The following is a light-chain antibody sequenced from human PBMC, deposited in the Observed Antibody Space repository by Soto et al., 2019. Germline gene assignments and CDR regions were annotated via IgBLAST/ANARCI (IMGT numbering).Light chain of an antibody. V-gene: IGLV1-47*01. J-gene: IGLJ2*01. CDR2: RNN. CDR1: NFSIGKKY. Sequence: QAVVTQPPSASGTPGQRVTISCSGSNFSIGKKYVYWYQQVPGTAPKLLMYRNNQWPSGVPDRFSGSKSGTSASLAISGLRSEDEAYYYCAAWDDSVSGPAFGGGTKVTVL. CDR3: AAWDDSVSGPA.